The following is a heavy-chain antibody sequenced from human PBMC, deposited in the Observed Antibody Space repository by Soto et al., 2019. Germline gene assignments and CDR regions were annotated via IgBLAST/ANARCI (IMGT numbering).Heavy chain of an antibody. Sequence: SETLSLTCAIYGGSFSGYYWSWIRQPPGKGLEWIGEINHSGSTNYNPSLKSRVTISVDTSKNQFSLKLSSVTAADTAVYYCTRLSLHGPFDYWGQGTLVTVSS. CDR3: TRLSLHGPFDY. CDR2: INHSGST. J-gene: IGHJ4*02. CDR1: GGSFSGYY. V-gene: IGHV4-34*01.